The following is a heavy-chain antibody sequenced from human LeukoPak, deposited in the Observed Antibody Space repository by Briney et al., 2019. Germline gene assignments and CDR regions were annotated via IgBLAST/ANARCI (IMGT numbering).Heavy chain of an antibody. CDR1: GGTFSSYA. V-gene: IGHV1-69*04. CDR3: ARVSCSSTSCYTVGWFDP. J-gene: IGHJ5*02. Sequence: ASVKVSCKASGGTFSSYAISWVRQAPGQGLEWMGRIIPILGIANYAQKFQGRVTITADKSTSTAYMELSSLRSEDTAVYYCARVSCSSTSCYTVGWFDPWGQGTLVTVSS. D-gene: IGHD2-2*02. CDR2: IIPILGIA.